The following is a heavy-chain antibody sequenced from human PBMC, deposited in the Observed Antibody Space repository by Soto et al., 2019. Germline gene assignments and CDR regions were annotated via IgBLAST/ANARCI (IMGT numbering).Heavy chain of an antibody. D-gene: IGHD2-2*01. CDR3: ASPRDYCVSNTNCFIAFDI. V-gene: IGHV3-21*01. CDR2: ISHSGTYI. CDR1: GFTFGDYI. J-gene: IGHJ3*02. Sequence: AQLVESGGSLVKPGDSLRLSCAASGFTFGDYIMNWVRQAPGRGLEWVASISHSGTYIFYADSVKGRITISRDNAKDSLFLQMNSLRVEDTAIYYCASPRDYCVSNTNCFIAFDIWGQGTGVTVSS.